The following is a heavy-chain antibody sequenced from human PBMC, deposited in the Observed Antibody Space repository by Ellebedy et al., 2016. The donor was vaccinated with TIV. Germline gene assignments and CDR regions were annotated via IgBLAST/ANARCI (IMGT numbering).Heavy chain of an antibody. Sequence: SETLSLXCTVSGGSISSSSYYWGWIRQPPGKGLDWIGSIYHSGSTYYNPSLKSRVTISVDTSKNQFSLKLTSVTAADTAVYYCARSSSIAAPSDRWGQGTLVTVSS. CDR2: IYHSGST. V-gene: IGHV4-39*01. D-gene: IGHD6-6*01. J-gene: IGHJ5*02. CDR1: GGSISSSSYY. CDR3: ARSSSIAAPSDR.